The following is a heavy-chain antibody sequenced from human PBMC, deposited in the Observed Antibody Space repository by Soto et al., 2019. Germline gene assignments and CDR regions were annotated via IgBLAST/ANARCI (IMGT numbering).Heavy chain of an antibody. J-gene: IGHJ4*02. D-gene: IGHD1-20*01. CDR1: SCTVRSYT. CDR2: IIPIFGTA. V-gene: IGHV1-69*13. Sequence: SVKVPSSASSCTVRSYTTSWVRQAPGQGLEWMGGIIPIFGTANYAQKFQGRVTITADESTSTAYMELSSLRYEDTAVYYCARVPAYNWKRPWCFDYWGQGTLVT. CDR3: ARVPAYNWKRPWCFDY.